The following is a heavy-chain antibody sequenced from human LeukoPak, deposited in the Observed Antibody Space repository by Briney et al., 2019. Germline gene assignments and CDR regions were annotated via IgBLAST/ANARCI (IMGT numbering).Heavy chain of an antibody. D-gene: IGHD6-19*01. Sequence: SETLSLTCAVYGGSFSGYYWSWIRQPPGKGLEWIGEINHSGSTNYNPSLKSRVTISVDTSKNQFSLKLSSVTAADTAVYYCARAPPPVIAVAGRASWFDPWGQGTLVTVSS. J-gene: IGHJ5*02. CDR3: ARAPPPVIAVAGRASWFDP. CDR2: INHSGST. CDR1: GGSFSGYY. V-gene: IGHV4-34*01.